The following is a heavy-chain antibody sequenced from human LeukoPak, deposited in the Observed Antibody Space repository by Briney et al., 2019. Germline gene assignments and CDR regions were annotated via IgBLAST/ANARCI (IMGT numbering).Heavy chain of an antibody. CDR3: ARALTIFGVVPLGY. D-gene: IGHD3-3*01. J-gene: IGHJ4*02. CDR2: MNPNSGNT. CDR1: GYTFTSYD. V-gene: IGHV1-8*01. Sequence: ASVKVSCKASGYTFTSYDINWVRQATGQGLEWMGWMNPNSGNTGYAQKFQGRVTMTRNTSISTAYMELSSLRSEDTAVYYCARALTIFGVVPLGYWGQGTLVTVSS.